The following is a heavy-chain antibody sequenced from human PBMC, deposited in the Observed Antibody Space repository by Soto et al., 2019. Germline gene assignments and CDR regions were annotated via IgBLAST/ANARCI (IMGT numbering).Heavy chain of an antibody. V-gene: IGHV3-48*03. Sequence: GGSLRLSCTASGFTFSNYEMNWVRQAPGKGLEWLSYVGKSGTTKYYADAVKGRLTISRDNAKSSLYLEVNNLRAEDTAVYYCARDEDKVRGIFPYAFGMDLWGQGTVVTVSS. D-gene: IGHD3-10*01. CDR2: VGKSGTTK. J-gene: IGHJ6*02. CDR1: GFTFSNYE. CDR3: ARDEDKVRGIFPYAFGMDL.